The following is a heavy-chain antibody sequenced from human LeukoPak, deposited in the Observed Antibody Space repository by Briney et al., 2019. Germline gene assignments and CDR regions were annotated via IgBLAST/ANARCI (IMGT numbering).Heavy chain of an antibody. CDR1: GGSISSSSYY. J-gene: IGHJ4*02. Sequence: NPSETLSLTCTVSGGSISSSSYYWGWIRQPPGKGLEWIGSIYYSGSTYYNPSLKSRVTISVDTSKNQFSLKLSSVTAADTAVYYCARGDVRKYGSGSYEYWGQGTLVTVSS. V-gene: IGHV4-39*07. D-gene: IGHD3-10*01. CDR3: ARGDVRKYGSGSYEY. CDR2: IYYSGST.